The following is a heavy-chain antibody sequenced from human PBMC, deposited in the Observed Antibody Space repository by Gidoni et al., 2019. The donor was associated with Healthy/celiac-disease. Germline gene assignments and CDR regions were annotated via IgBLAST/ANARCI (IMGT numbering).Heavy chain of an antibody. CDR3: ARPYCSSTSCYSSAYYYYGMDV. J-gene: IGHJ6*02. V-gene: IGHV1-18*01. CDR2: ISAYNGNT. CDR1: GYTFTSYG. Sequence: QVQLVQSGAEVKKPGASVKVSCKASGYTFTSYGISWVRQAPGQGLEWMGWISAYNGNTNYAQKLQGRVTMTTDTSTSTAYMELRSLRSDDTAVYYCARPYCSSTSCYSSAYYYYGMDVWGQGTTVTVSS. D-gene: IGHD2-2*01.